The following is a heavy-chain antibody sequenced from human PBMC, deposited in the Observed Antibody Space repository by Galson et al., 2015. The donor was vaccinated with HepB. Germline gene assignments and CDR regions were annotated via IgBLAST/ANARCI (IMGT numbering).Heavy chain of an antibody. D-gene: IGHD1-14*01. CDR1: GFTFTDAW. CDR2: IKSKTFGGTV. V-gene: IGHV3-15*01. J-gene: IGHJ4*02. Sequence: SLRLSCAASGFTFTDAWVSWVRQAPGKGPEWVGRIKSKTFGGTVDYATPVKGRFTISRDDSKHTLSLLMNSLKTEDTAVYYCTTTVRPEDFIDYWGQGTLVTVSS. CDR3: TTTVRPEDFIDY.